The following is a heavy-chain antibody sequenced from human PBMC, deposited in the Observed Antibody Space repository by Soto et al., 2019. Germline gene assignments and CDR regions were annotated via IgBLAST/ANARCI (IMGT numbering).Heavy chain of an antibody. CDR3: TTVQWVRMGWFDP. V-gene: IGHV4-38-2*02. CDR1: GYSISSGYN. CDR2: IYHSGST. J-gene: IGHJ5*02. D-gene: IGHD6-19*01. Sequence: SETLSLSCTVSGYSISSGYNWGWIRQAPWKGRGWIGVIYHSGSTYHHPSLKSRVTISVDTSKKQFSLRLTSVTAADTAVDYCTTVQWVRMGWFDPWGQGILVTVS.